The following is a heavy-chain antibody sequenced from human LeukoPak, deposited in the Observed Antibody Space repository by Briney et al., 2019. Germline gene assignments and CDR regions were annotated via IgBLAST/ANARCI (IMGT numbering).Heavy chain of an antibody. CDR1: VFTFSAYC. Sequence: GGSLRLSCAASVFTFSAYCWNWVRQAPGKGLEWVSWISSSSDYTYYADSMKGRFTISRDNAKNSLYLQMNSLRAEDTAVYYSARVSSLEKSGDYWGQGTLVTVSS. D-gene: IGHD1-1*01. CDR3: ARVSSLEKSGDY. J-gene: IGHJ4*02. CDR2: ISSSSDYT. V-gene: IGHV3-21*01.